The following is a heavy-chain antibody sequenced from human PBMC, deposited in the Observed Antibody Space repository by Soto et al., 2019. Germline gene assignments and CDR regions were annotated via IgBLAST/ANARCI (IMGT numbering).Heavy chain of an antibody. Sequence: GGSLRLSCTTAGLTFRNHATTWVRQAPDRGLEWVSTISDRGVNTHYADSGKGRFTISRDNSTNTLYLQMNSLRGEHTAVYYCVSWVSAHFDYWGQGTVVTVSS. V-gene: IGHV3-23*01. D-gene: IGHD2-8*01. J-gene: IGHJ4*02. CDR3: VSWVSAHFDY. CDR1: GLTFRNHA. CDR2: ISDRGVNT.